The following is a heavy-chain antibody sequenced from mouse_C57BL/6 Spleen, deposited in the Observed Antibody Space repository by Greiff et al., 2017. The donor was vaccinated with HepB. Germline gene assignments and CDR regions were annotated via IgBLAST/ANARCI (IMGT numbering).Heavy chain of an antibody. CDR1: GYTFTDYE. D-gene: IGHD1-1*01. J-gene: IGHJ1*03. CDR2: IDPETGGT. CDR3: TRRRTTVPYWYFDV. V-gene: IGHV1-15*01. Sequence: QVQLQQSGAELVRPGASVTLSCKASGYTFTDYEMHWVKQTPVHGLEWIGAIDPETGGTAYNQKFKGKAILTADKSSSTAYMELRSLTSEDSAVYYCTRRRTTVPYWYFDVWGTGTTVTVSS.